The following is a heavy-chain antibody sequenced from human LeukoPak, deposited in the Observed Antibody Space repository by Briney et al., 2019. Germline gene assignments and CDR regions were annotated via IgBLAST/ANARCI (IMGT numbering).Heavy chain of an antibody. V-gene: IGHV3-23*01. CDR2: INPGGGT. J-gene: IGHJ5*02. CDR3: AKGYCSSTSCYSRFDP. CDR1: GFTFSNYG. Sequence: GGSLRLSCVASGFTFSNYGMSWVRQAPGKGLEWVSGINPGGGTRYADSMKGRFTISRDNSKNTLYLQMNSLRAEDTAVYYCAKGYCSSTSCYSRFDPWGQGTLVTVSS. D-gene: IGHD2-2*02.